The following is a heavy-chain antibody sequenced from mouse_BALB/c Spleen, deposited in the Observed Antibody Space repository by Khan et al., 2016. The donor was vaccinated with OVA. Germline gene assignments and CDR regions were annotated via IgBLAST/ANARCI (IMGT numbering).Heavy chain of an antibody. J-gene: IGHJ2*01. Sequence: QVQLKESGPGLVAPSQSLSITCTVSGFSLTSYGVHWVRQPPGKGLEWLGVIWAGGSTNYNSALMSRLSISKDNSKSQVFLKMNSLQTADTTMYFCDRNREPDYFDYWGQGTTLTVSS. V-gene: IGHV2-9*02. CDR1: GFSLTSYG. CDR2: IWAGGST. CDR3: DRNREPDYFDY.